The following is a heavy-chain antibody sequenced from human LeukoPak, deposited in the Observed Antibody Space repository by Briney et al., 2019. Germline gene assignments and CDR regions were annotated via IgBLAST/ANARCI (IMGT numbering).Heavy chain of an antibody. CDR2: IFHRGRT. CDR3: ARGPSYYDSSGYYYVDY. J-gene: IGHJ4*02. Sequence: SETLSLTCTVSNDSISSGDYYWNWIRQPPGKGLEWIGYIFHRGRTSYNPSLKSRILFSVGTSQNQFSLKLSSGTAADTAVYYRARGPSYYDSSGYYYVDYWGQGTLVTVSS. V-gene: IGHV4-30-4*01. CDR1: NDSISSGDYY. D-gene: IGHD3-22*01.